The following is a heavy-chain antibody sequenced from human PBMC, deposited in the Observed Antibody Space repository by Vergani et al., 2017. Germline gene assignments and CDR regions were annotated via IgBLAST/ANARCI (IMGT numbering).Heavy chain of an antibody. V-gene: IGHV5-51*03. D-gene: IGHD5-24*01. CDR3: GRLEMDQFLSKESRWYFDF. CDR2: IYPGDSDT. CDR1: GYSFSNYW. J-gene: IGHJ2*01. Sequence: EVQLVQSGAEVKKPGESLKISCKASGYSFSNYWIGWVRQMSGKGLEWMVIIYPGDSDTRYSPSFQGQVTISADKSITTAYLQWGSLRASDTAVYYCGRLEMDQFLSKESRWYFDFWGRGTLVTVSS.